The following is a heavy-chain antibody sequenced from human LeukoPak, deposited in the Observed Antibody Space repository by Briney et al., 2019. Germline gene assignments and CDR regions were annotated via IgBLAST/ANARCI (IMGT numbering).Heavy chain of an antibody. CDR2: ISGSGGST. CDR3: AKGVTICGVVTNIFDY. Sequence: GGSLRLSCAASGFTFSSYVMSWVRQAPGKGLEWVSAISGSGGSTYYADSVKGRFTISRDNSKNTLYLQMNSLRAEDTAVYYCAKGVTICGVVTNIFDYWGQGTLVTVSS. D-gene: IGHD3-3*01. J-gene: IGHJ4*02. CDR1: GFTFSSYV. V-gene: IGHV3-23*01.